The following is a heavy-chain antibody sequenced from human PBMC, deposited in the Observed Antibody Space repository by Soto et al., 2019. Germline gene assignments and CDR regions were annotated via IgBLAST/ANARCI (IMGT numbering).Heavy chain of an antibody. CDR2: IWLDGSNK. CDR1: GFSFSDYG. Sequence: QVQLEESGGGVVQPGRSLRPSCAASGFSFSDYGMHWVRQAPGKGREWVAVIWLDGSNKFYGDSGKGRFSISRDNSKDPLYLQMNSLRAEDTAIYYCAREGGFCSGGACYSGYFDYWGQGTLVTVSS. V-gene: IGHV3-33*01. CDR3: AREGGFCSGGACYSGYFDY. J-gene: IGHJ4*02. D-gene: IGHD2-15*01.